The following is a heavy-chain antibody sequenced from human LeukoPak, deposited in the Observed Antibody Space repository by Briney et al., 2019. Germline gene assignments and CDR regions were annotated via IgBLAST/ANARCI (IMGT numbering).Heavy chain of an antibody. CDR1: GGSINSYY. CDR3: TRDTVVVPAAIKEPNNWFDP. Sequence: SETLSLTCTVSGGSINSYYWNWIRQPPGKGLEWIGYINYSGSTNYSPSLNSRVTISVDTSKNQFSLKLSSVTAADTAVYYCTRDTVVVPAAIKEPNNWFDPWGQGTLVTVSS. CDR2: INYSGST. V-gene: IGHV4-59*01. D-gene: IGHD2-2*01. J-gene: IGHJ5*02.